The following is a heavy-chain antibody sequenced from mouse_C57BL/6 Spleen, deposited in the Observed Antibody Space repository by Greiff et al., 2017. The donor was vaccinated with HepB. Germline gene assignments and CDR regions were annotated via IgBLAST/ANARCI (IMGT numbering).Heavy chain of an antibody. CDR3: ARGNYYGSSYAMDY. Sequence: VQLQQSGAELVRPGASVKLSCKASGYTFTDYYINWVKQRPGQGLEWIARIYPGSGNTYYNEKFKGKATLTAEKSSSTAYMQLSSLTSEDSAVYFCARGNYYGSSYAMDYWGQGTSVTVSS. D-gene: IGHD1-1*01. CDR2: IYPGSGNT. CDR1: GYTFTDYY. J-gene: IGHJ4*01. V-gene: IGHV1-76*01.